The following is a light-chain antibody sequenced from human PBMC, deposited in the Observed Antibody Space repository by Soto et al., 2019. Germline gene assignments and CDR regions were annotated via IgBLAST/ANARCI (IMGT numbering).Light chain of an antibody. V-gene: IGKV3-11*01. CDR1: QSVSTY. CDR2: DAS. CDR3: QQHGNWPLT. Sequence: EIVLTQSPATLSLSPGERATLSCRASQSVSTYLAWYQQKPGQAPRLVIHDASDRATGIPARFSGSGSGTDFTLTISSLEPEDFAVYYCQQHGNWPLTFGGGTKLEIK. J-gene: IGKJ4*01.